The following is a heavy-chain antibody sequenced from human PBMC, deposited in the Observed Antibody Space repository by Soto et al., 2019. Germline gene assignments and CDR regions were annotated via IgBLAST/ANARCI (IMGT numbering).Heavy chain of an antibody. Sequence: EMQLVESGGGLVQPGGSLRLSCAASGFTFSSYWMNWDRQGPGKGLVWVSRINSDGSDTSYADSVKGRFTISRDNAKNTLYLQMNSLRAEDTAVYYCARLDSSSWAFDYWGQGTLVTVSS. CDR3: ARLDSSSWAFDY. J-gene: IGHJ4*02. CDR1: GFTFSSYW. CDR2: INSDGSDT. V-gene: IGHV3-74*01. D-gene: IGHD6-13*01.